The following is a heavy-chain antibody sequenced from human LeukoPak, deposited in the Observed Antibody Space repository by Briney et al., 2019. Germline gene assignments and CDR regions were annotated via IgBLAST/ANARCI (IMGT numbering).Heavy chain of an antibody. J-gene: IGHJ4*02. CDR3: ARQNGDYRDFDY. V-gene: IGHV4-59*08. D-gene: IGHD4-17*01. Sequence: SETLSLTCSVSGGSISSYYWSWIRQPPGKGLEWIGYIYYSGSTNYNPSLKSRVTISVDTSKNQFSLKLSSVTAADTAVYYCARQNGDYRDFDYWGQGTLVTVSS. CDR2: IYYSGST. CDR1: GGSISSYY.